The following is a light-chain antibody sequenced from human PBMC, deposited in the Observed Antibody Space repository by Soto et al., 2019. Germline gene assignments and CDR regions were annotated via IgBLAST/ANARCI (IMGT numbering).Light chain of an antibody. Sequence: QSVLTQPPSVSAAPGQRVTISCSGSTSNIGYNFVSWYQQFPGAAPKLLIFENDKRVSGTPDRFSGSKSGTSGTLAITGLQTGDEADSYCATWESSLSIAVFGGGTKVTVL. J-gene: IGLJ2*01. CDR1: TSNIGYNF. CDR2: END. V-gene: IGLV1-51*02. CDR3: ATWESSLSIAV.